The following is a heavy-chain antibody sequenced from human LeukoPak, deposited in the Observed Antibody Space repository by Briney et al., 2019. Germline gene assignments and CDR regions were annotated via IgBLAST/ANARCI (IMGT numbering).Heavy chain of an antibody. CDR2: IRSRSDGGTI. Sequence: PGGSLRLSCAASGFTFSSYSMNWVRQTPGQGLEWVGRIRSRSDGGTIDYAAPVKGRFTISRDDSKNVLYLQMNSLKADDTAVYYCTTDGRYWGQGTPVTVSS. CDR1: GFTFSSYS. CDR3: TTDGRY. D-gene: IGHD1-26*01. V-gene: IGHV3-15*07. J-gene: IGHJ4*02.